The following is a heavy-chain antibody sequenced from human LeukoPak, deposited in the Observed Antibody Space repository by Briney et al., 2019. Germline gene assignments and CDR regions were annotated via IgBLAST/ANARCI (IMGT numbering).Heavy chain of an antibody. V-gene: IGHV3-74*01. Sequence: GGSLRLSCAASGFTFSSYWMHWVRQAPGKGLVWVSRINSDGSSTSYADSVKGRFTISRDNSKNTLYLQMNSLRAEDTAVYYCAKDTNGESYYYYYYMDVWGKGTTVTISS. CDR2: INSDGSST. CDR1: GFTFSSYW. CDR3: AKDTNGESYYYYYYMDV. D-gene: IGHD3-10*01. J-gene: IGHJ6*03.